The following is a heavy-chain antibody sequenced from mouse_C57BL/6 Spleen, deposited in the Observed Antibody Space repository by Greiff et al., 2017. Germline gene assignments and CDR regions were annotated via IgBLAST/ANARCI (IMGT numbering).Heavy chain of an antibody. Sequence: VQLQQPGAELVKPGASVKLSCKASGYTFTSYWMHWVKQRPGRGLEWIGRIDPNSGGTKYNEKFKSKATLTVDKPSSTAYMQLSSLTSEDSAVYDCATSYYSNWFAYWGQGTLVTVSA. V-gene: IGHV1-72*01. CDR2: IDPNSGGT. J-gene: IGHJ3*01. CDR3: ATSYYSNWFAY. D-gene: IGHD2-5*01. CDR1: GYTFTSYW.